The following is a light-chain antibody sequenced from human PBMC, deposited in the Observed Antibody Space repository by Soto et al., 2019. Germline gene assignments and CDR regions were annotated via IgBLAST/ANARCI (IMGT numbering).Light chain of an antibody. V-gene: IGKV3-15*01. CDR2: GAS. CDR3: QQYDNWPPPIT. CDR1: QSVGTN. Sequence: EIVMTQSPGTLSVSPGERATLSCRASQSVGTNLAWYQQKPGQAPRLLIYGASTRATDIPARFGASGSGTEFTLTISSLQSEDFVVYYCQQYDNWPPPITFGQGTRLEIK. J-gene: IGKJ5*01.